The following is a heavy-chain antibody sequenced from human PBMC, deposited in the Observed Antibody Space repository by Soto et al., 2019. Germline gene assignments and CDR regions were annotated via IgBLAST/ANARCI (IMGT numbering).Heavy chain of an antibody. Sequence: GESLKISCKGSGYSFTSYWIGWVRQMPGKGLEWMGIIYPGDSDTRYSPSFQGQATISADKSISTAYLQWSSLKASDTAMYYCATPGFATGYYYYGMDVWGQGTTVTVSS. CDR1: GYSFTSYW. CDR2: IYPGDSDT. D-gene: IGHD3-10*01. CDR3: ATPGFATGYYYYGMDV. V-gene: IGHV5-51*01. J-gene: IGHJ6*02.